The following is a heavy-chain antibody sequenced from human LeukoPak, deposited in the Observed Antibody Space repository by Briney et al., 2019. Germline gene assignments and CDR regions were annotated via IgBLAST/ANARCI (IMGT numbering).Heavy chain of an antibody. CDR3: ARDIKRSRARWENLGFDP. CDR1: GGTFSSYA. J-gene: IGHJ5*02. CDR2: INTYNGNT. V-gene: IGHV1-18*01. D-gene: IGHD1-26*01. Sequence: GASVKVSCKASGGTFSSYAISWVRQAPGQGLEWMGWINTYNGNTNYAQKFQGRVSMTTDTSTSTAYMELRSLRSDDTAVYYCARDIKRSRARWENLGFDPWGQGTLVTVSS.